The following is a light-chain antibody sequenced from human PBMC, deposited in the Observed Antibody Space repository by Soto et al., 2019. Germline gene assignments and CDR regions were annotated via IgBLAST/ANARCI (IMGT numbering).Light chain of an antibody. V-gene: IGLV2-18*02. J-gene: IGLJ1*01. CDR2: EVS. CDR1: SSDVGSYNR. CDR3: SSFTSSSTYV. Sequence: QSVLTQPPSVSGSPGQSVAISCTGTSSDVGSYNRVAWYQQSPGTAPKLMIYEVSNRPSGVPDRFSGSKSGNTASLTISGLQAEDEADYYCSSFTSSSTYVFGTGTKVTV.